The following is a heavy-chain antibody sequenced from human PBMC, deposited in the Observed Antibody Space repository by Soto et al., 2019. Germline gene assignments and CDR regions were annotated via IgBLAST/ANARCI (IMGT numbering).Heavy chain of an antibody. V-gene: IGHV4-34*01. CDR2: INHSGST. CDR1: GGSFSGYY. Sequence: PSETLSLTCAAYGGSFSGYYCSWIRQPPGKGLEWIGEINHSGSTNYNPSLKSRVTISVDTSKNQFSLKLSSVTAADTAVYYCARSVGYCSGGSCPSNNWFDPWGQGTLVTVSS. CDR3: ARSVGYCSGGSCPSNNWFDP. J-gene: IGHJ5*02. D-gene: IGHD2-15*01.